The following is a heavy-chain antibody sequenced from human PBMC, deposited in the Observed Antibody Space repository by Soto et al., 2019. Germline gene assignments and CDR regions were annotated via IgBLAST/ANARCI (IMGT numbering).Heavy chain of an antibody. CDR2: IYGDNGK. CDR1: GFSLSNSGVG. CDR3: AHCTAPDYGDHDPGTSHVFDS. D-gene: IGHD4-17*01. V-gene: IGHV2-5*02. J-gene: IGHJ4*02. Sequence: QITLKESGPSPVKPTQTLTVTCTFSGFSLSNSGVGVAWIRQPPGKALELLALIYGDNGKRYSPSLKTRLTITKETSKNQVVLTTTNMDPVDTAPYYCAHCTAPDYGDHDPGTSHVFDSWGQGTLVTVSS.